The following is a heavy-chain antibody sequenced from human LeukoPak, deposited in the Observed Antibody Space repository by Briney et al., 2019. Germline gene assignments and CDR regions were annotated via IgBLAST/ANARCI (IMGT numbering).Heavy chain of an antibody. CDR1: GGSISSGGYY. J-gene: IGHJ4*02. D-gene: IGHD3-10*01. Sequence: PSETLSLTCTVSGGSISSGGYYWSWIRQHPGKGLEWIGYIYYSGSTYYNPSLKSRVTISVDTSKNQFSLKLSSVTAADTAVYYCARASYGSGSFPFDYWGQGTLVTVSS. CDR2: IYYSGST. V-gene: IGHV4-31*03. CDR3: ARASYGSGSFPFDY.